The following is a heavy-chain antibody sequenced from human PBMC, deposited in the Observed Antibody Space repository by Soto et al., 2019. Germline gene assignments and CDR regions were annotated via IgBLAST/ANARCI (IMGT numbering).Heavy chain of an antibody. CDR2: INHSGST. Sequence: SETLSLTCAVYGGSFSGYYWSWIRQPPGKGLEWIGEINHSGSTNYNPSLKSRVTISVDTSKNQFSLKLSSVTAADTAVYYCARAGDYGDPYYFDYWGQGTLVTVSS. V-gene: IGHV4-34*01. CDR1: GGSFSGYY. D-gene: IGHD4-17*01. CDR3: ARAGDYGDPYYFDY. J-gene: IGHJ4*02.